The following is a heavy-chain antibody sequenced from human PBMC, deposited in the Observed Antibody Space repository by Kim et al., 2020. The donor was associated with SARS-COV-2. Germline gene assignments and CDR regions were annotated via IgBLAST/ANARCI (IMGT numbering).Heavy chain of an antibody. CDR1: GFTFSGYW. J-gene: IGHJ5*02. V-gene: IGHV3-7*01. D-gene: IGHD3-16*01. CDR2: INQDESEK. Sequence: GGSLRLSCAASGFTFSGYWMSWVRQAPGKGLEWVAIINQDESEKYYVDSVKGRFTISRDNAKNSLYLQMNSLRAEDTAVYYCVRDKYVGSMWGSWFDPWGQGTLVTVSS. CDR3: VRDKYVGSMWGSWFDP.